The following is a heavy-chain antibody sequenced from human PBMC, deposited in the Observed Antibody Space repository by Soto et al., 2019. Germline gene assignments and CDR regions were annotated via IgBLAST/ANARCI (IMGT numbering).Heavy chain of an antibody. CDR3: ARVGGRYCSGGSCYYFDY. J-gene: IGHJ4*02. D-gene: IGHD2-15*01. V-gene: IGHV4-34*01. CDR2: INHSGST. Sequence: SETLSLTCTVYGGSFSGYYWSWIRQPPGKGLEWIGEINHSGSTNYNPSLKSRVTISVDTSKNQFSLKLSSVTAADTAVYYCARVGGRYCSGGSCYYFDYWGQGTLVTVSS. CDR1: GGSFSGYY.